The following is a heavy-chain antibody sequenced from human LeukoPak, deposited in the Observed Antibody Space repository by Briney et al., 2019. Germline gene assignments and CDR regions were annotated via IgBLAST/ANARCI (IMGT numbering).Heavy chain of an antibody. J-gene: IGHJ4*02. V-gene: IGHV3-23*01. CDR2: ISGSGGST. Sequence: GGSLRLSCAASGFTFSSYAMSWVRQAPGRGLEWVSAISGSGGSTYYADSVKGRFTISRDNSKNTLYLQMNSLRAEDTAVYYCAKGLRDTAMSPYFDYWGQGTLVTVSS. D-gene: IGHD5-18*01. CDR3: AKGLRDTAMSPYFDY. CDR1: GFTFSSYA.